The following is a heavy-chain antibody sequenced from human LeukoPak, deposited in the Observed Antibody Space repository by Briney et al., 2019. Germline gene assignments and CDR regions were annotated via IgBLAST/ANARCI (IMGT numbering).Heavy chain of an antibody. Sequence: GASVKVSCKVSGYTLTELSTHWVRQAPGKGLEWMGGFDPEDGETIYAQKFQGRVTMTEDTSTDTAYMELSSLRSEDTAVYYCSTWFGELYHYWGQGTLVTVSS. CDR1: GYTLTELS. CDR2: FDPEDGET. CDR3: STWFGELYHY. J-gene: IGHJ4*02. V-gene: IGHV1-24*01. D-gene: IGHD3-10*01.